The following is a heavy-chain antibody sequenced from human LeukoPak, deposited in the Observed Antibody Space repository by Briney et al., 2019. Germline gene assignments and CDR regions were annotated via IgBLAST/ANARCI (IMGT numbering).Heavy chain of an antibody. CDR3: AREVFRYDTNFDY. J-gene: IGHJ4*02. V-gene: IGHV4-61*02. Sequence: SETLSLTCTVSGGSISSGSYYWSWLRQPAGRGLAWIGRIYTSGSTNYNPSLKSRVTISVDTSKNQFSLKLSSVTAADTAVYYCAREVFRYDTNFDYWGQGTLVTVSS. CDR2: IYTSGST. D-gene: IGHD3-9*01. CDR1: GGSISSGSYY.